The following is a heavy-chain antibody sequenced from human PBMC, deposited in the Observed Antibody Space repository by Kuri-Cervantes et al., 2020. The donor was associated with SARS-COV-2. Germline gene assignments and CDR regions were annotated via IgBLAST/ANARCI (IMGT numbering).Heavy chain of an antibody. J-gene: IGHJ4*02. Sequence: LRLSCTVSGGSISSSSYYWGWIRQPPGKGLEWIGSIYYSGSTYYNPSLKSRVTISVDTSKNQFSLKLSSVTAADTAVYYCARHGARLAVAGGGVDYWGQGTLVTVSS. D-gene: IGHD6-19*01. V-gene: IGHV4-39*01. CDR2: IYYSGST. CDR1: GGSISSSSYY. CDR3: ARHGARLAVAGGGVDY.